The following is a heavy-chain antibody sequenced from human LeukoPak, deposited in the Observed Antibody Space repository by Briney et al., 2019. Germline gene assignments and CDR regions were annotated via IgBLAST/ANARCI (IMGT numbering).Heavy chain of an antibody. D-gene: IGHD3-3*01. CDR1: GFTFSSYG. J-gene: IGHJ4*02. CDR3: ARESYDFWSGYCLGGSYYFDY. Sequence: GGSLRLSCAASGFTFSSYGMHWVRQAPGKGLEWVAVIWYDGSNKYYADSVKGRFTISRDNSKNTLYLQMNSLRAEDTAVYYCARESYDFWSGYCLGGSYYFDYWGQGTLVTVSS. CDR2: IWYDGSNK. V-gene: IGHV3-33*01.